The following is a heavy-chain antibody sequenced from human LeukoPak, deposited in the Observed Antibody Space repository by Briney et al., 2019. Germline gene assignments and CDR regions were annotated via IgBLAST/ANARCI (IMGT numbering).Heavy chain of an antibody. CDR1: GFTFSSYS. CDR2: ISSSSSYI. J-gene: IGHJ4*02. CDR3: ARVVEYYDYVWGSYRTDLFDY. V-gene: IGHV3-21*01. Sequence: PGGSLRLSCAASGFTFSSYSINWVRQAPGKGLEWVSSISSSSSYISYADSVKGRFTISRDNAKNSLYLQMNSLRVEDTDVYYCARVVEYYDYVWGSYRTDLFDYWGQGTLVTVSS. D-gene: IGHD3-16*02.